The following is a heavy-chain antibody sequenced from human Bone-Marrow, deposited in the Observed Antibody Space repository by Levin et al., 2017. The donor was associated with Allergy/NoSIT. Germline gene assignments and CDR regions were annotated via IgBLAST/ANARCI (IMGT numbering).Heavy chain of an antibody. CDR3: ARQAGYSSRRFDP. Sequence: GESLKISCKASGYRFSTYYIAWVRQVPGKGLEWMGLIFPDDSDTIYSPSFQGQVTISVDKSVNTAYLQWKSLKPSDTDIYYCARQAGYSSRRFDPWGRGTLVTVSS. D-gene: IGHD6-13*01. CDR2: IFPDDSDT. CDR1: GYRFSTYY. J-gene: IGHJ5*02. V-gene: IGHV5-51*01.